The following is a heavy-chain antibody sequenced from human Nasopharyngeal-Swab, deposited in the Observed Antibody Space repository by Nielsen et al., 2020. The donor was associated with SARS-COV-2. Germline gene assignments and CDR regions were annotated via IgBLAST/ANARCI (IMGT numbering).Heavy chain of an antibody. CDR1: GFTFDDYT. J-gene: IGHJ4*02. D-gene: IGHD1-26*01. V-gene: IGHV3-9*01. Sequence: SLKISCAASGFTFDDYTMYWVRQRPGEGLEWVSGINWNSGSKGYADSVRGRFTISRDNAKNSLYLQMNSLRTEDTALYYCAKVNSGGYLHYSFDYWGQGALVTVSS. CDR3: AKVNSGGYLHYSFDY. CDR2: INWNSGSK.